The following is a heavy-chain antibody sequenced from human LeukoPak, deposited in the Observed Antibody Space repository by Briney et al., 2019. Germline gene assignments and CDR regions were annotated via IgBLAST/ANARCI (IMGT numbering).Heavy chain of an antibody. Sequence: GGSLRLSCAASGFTFSSYAMHWVRQAPGKGLEWVAVISYDGSNKYYADSVKGRFTISRDNFKNTLYLQMNSLRAEDTAVYYCARDPDSSGYYYGGYFQHWGQGTLVTVSS. CDR2: ISYDGSNK. CDR1: GFTFSSYA. CDR3: ARDPDSSGYYYGGYFQH. V-gene: IGHV3-30-3*01. D-gene: IGHD3-22*01. J-gene: IGHJ1*01.